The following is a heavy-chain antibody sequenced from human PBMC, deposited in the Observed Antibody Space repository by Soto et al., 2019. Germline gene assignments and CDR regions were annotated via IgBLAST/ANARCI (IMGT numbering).Heavy chain of an antibody. CDR3: ARDKEVLWFWELNYGMDV. Sequence: ASVKVSCKASGYTFTSYRISWVRQAPGQGLEWMGWISAYNGNTNYAQKLQGRVTMTTDTATSTAYMELRSLRSDDTAVYYCARDKEVLWFWELNYGMDVWGQGTTVTVSS. CDR2: ISAYNGNT. J-gene: IGHJ6*02. CDR1: GYTFTSYR. D-gene: IGHD3-10*01. V-gene: IGHV1-18*01.